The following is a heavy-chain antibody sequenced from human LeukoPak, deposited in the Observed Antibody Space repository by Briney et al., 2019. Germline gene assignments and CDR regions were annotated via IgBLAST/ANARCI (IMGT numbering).Heavy chain of an antibody. CDR2: ISSSSSYI. CDR3: ARDGVYGWELLRAFDY. V-gene: IGHV3-21*01. CDR1: GFTVSSNY. Sequence: PGGSLRLSCAVSGFTVSSNYMSWVRQAPGKGLEWVSSISSSSSYIYYADSVKGRFTISRDNAKNSLYLQMNSLRAEDTAVYYCARDGVYGWELLRAFDYWGQGTLVTVSS. D-gene: IGHD1-26*01. J-gene: IGHJ4*02.